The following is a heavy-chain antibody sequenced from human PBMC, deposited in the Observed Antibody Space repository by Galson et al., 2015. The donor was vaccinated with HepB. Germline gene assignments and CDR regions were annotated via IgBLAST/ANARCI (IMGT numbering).Heavy chain of an antibody. Sequence: SLRLSCAASGFTFSNGWMSWVRQAPGKGLEWVGRIKKKADGGTTDYAAPVKGRFTISRDDSKNTLYLQMSSLKTEDTAVYYCATEYYYDSSGLFDYWGQGTLVTVSS. CDR3: ATEYYYDSSGLFDY. V-gene: IGHV3-15*05. CDR2: IKKKADGGTT. J-gene: IGHJ4*02. D-gene: IGHD3-22*01. CDR1: GFTFSNGW.